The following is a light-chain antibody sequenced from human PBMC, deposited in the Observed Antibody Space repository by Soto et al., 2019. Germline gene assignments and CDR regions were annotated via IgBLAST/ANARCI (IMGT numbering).Light chain of an antibody. Sequence: QAVVTQEPSLTVSPGGTVTLTCASSTGPVTSDYYPNWFQQKPGQAPRALIYSTTKKHYWTTARFSGSLLGGKAALTLSGVQPEAEADSYCLLYYGAAVVCVGGTKLTVL. J-gene: IGLJ2*01. V-gene: IGLV7-43*01. CDR1: TGPVTSDYY. CDR3: LLYYGAAVV. CDR2: STT.